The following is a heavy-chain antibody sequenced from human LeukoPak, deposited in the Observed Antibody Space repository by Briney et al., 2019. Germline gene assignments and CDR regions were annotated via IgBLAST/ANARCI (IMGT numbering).Heavy chain of an antibody. J-gene: IGHJ4*02. Sequence: ASVKVSCRASGYTFTGYYMHWVRQAPGQGLEWMGWIDPNSGGTNYAQKFQGRVTMTRDTSISTAYMELSRLRSDDTAVYYCARTGCSSTSCYYGDYWGQGTLVTVSS. CDR3: ARTGCSSTSCYYGDY. CDR1: GYTFTGYY. V-gene: IGHV1-2*02. CDR2: IDPNSGGT. D-gene: IGHD2-2*01.